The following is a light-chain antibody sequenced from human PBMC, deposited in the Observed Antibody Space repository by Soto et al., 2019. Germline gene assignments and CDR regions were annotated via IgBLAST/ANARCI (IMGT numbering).Light chain of an antibody. CDR3: AAWDDSLNGYV. V-gene: IGLV1-44*01. J-gene: IGLJ1*01. CDR1: SSNIGSNT. Sequence: QSALTQPPSASGTPGQRVTISCSGSSSNIGSNTVNWYQQLPGTAPKLLIYSNNQRPSGVPDRFSGSKSGTSASLAISGLQSEDEADYYRAAWDDSLNGYVFGTWTKVTVL. CDR2: SNN.